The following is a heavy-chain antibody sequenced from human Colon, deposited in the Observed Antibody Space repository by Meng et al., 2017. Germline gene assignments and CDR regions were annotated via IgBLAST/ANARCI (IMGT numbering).Heavy chain of an antibody. Sequence: QGRVPGSGPGLVKPSGPLSLTCTVSSGSFSSSNWWTWVRQPPGKGLEWIGEIYHSGNTNYNPSLKSRVIISVDKSKNQFSLKLNSVTAADTAVYFCARRAPLWFGELASFDSWGQGTLVTVSS. CDR3: ARRAPLWFGELASFDS. V-gene: IGHV4-4*02. CDR2: IYHSGNT. J-gene: IGHJ4*02. CDR1: SGSFSSSNW. D-gene: IGHD3-10*01.